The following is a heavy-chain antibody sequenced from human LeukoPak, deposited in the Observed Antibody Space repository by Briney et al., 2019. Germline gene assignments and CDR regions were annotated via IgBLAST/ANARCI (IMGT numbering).Heavy chain of an antibody. CDR1: GFTFSSYG. D-gene: IGHD3-22*01. J-gene: IGHJ4*02. CDR2: ISHDGSNK. CDR3: AKDVSWAYYYDSSGYHPDY. V-gene: IGHV3-30*18. Sequence: GGSLRLSCAASGFTFSSYGIHWVRQAPGKGLEWVAVISHDGSNKYYADSVKGRFTISRDNSKNTLYQQMNSLRAEDTAVYYCAKDVSWAYYYDSSGYHPDYWGQGTLVTVSS.